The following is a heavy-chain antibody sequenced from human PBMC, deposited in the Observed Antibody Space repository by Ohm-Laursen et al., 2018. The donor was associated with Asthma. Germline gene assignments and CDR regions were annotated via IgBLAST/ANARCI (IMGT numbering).Heavy chain of an antibody. J-gene: IGHJ1*01. CDR1: GYTFSRYS. D-gene: IGHD1-26*01. V-gene: IGHV3-21*01. CDR3: ARIGPEWELPGREYSLHH. Sequence: SLRLSCTASGYTFSRYSIHWVRQIPGKGLEWVASISTASSFIYYADSVRGRFTTSGDNARNSVNLQMNSLRAEDTALYYCARIGPEWELPGREYSLHHWGEGTLVTVSS. CDR2: ISTASSFI.